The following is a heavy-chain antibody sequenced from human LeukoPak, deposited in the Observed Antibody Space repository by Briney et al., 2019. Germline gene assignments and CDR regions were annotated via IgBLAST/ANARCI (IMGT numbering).Heavy chain of an antibody. CDR2: FDPEDGET. CDR1: GYTLTELS. CDR3: ARALTYSSSWYGDYYYYYMDV. J-gene: IGHJ6*03. Sequence: ASVKVSCKVSGYTLTELSMHWVRQAPGKGLEWMGGFDPEDGETIYAQKFQGRVTITRNTSISTAYMELSSLRSEDTAVYYCARALTYSSSWYGDYYYYYMDVWGKGTTVTVSS. V-gene: IGHV1-24*01. D-gene: IGHD6-13*01.